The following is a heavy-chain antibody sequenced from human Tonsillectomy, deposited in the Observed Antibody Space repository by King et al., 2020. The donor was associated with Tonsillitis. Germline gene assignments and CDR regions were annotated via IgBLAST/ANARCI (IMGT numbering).Heavy chain of an antibody. CDR3: ARAQYYDFWSGYYSYYYGMDV. CDR1: GDTFTSYD. V-gene: IGHV1-8*01. J-gene: IGHJ6*02. CDR2: MNPNSGNT. D-gene: IGHD3-3*01. Sequence: VQLVESGAEVKKPGASVKVSCKASGDTFTSYDINWVRQATGQGLEWMGWMNPNSGNTGYAQKFQGRVTMTRNTSISTAYMELSSLRSEDTAVYYCARAQYYDFWSGYYSYYYGMDVWGQGTTVTVSS.